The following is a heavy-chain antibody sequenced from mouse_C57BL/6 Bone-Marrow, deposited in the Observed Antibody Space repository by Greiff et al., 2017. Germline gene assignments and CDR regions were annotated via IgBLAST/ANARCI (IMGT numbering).Heavy chain of an antibody. CDR1: GFNIKDDY. CDR2: IDPANGDT. D-gene: IGHD1-1*01. J-gene: IGHJ1*03. Sequence: VQLQQSGAELVRPGASVKLSCTASGFNIKDDYMHWVKQRPEQGLEWIGWIDPANGDTEYASKFQGKATITADTSSNTAYLQLSSLTSEDTAVYYCTTFYYTEYFDVWGTGTTVTVSS. V-gene: IGHV14-4*01. CDR3: TTFYYTEYFDV.